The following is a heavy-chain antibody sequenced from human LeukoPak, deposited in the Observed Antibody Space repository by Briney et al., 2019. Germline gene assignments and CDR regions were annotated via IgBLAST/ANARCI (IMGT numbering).Heavy chain of an antibody. CDR3: ARALGYCSSTSCYTHAISTPFDY. CDR2: IDPNSGGT. J-gene: IGHJ4*02. CDR1: GYTFTGYY. V-gene: IGHV1-2*02. D-gene: IGHD2-2*02. Sequence: ASVKVSCKASGYTFTGYYMDWVRQAPGQGLEWMGWIDPNSGGTNYAQKFQGRVTMTRDTSISTAYMELSRLRSDDTAVYYCARALGYCSSTSCYTHAISTPFDYWGQGTLVTVSS.